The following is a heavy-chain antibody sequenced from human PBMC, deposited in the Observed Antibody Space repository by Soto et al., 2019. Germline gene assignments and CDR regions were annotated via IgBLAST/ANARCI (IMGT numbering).Heavy chain of an antibody. J-gene: IGHJ3*01. CDR3: TWSLVARDAFDE. D-gene: IGHD5-12*01. Sequence: EVQLSESGGGLVQPGGSLRLSCAASVFTFSTSVMSWVRQAPGKGLQWVSSISGRGDRTNYADSVKGRFTVSRDNSKNTLFLDMNAVTAHDTALYYCTWSLVARDAFDEWGQGTMVIVSS. CDR2: ISGRGDRT. CDR1: VFTFSTSV. V-gene: IGHV3-23*01.